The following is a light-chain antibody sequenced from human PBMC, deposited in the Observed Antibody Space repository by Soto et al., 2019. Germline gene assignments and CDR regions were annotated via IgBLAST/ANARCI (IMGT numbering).Light chain of an antibody. Sequence: DIQMTQSPSTLSASVGDRVTITCRASQSISSWLAWYQQKPGKAPKLLIYDASRLESGVPSRFSGSGSGTEFTLTISSLQPDDFATYYCQQYNSYSPSTFGQGTKLEIK. CDR1: QSISSW. J-gene: IGKJ2*01. CDR3: QQYNSYSPST. V-gene: IGKV1-5*01. CDR2: DAS.